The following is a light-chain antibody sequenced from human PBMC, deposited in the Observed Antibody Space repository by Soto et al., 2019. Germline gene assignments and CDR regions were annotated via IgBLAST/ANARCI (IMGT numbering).Light chain of an antibody. CDR2: GAS. J-gene: IGKJ1*01. Sequence: EIVLTQSPGTLSLSPGERATLSCTASQSLRSSYLAWYQQKPDQAPRLLIYGASGRATGIPDRFSGGGSGTDFALTISRLEPEDFAVYYCQQYDSAPQTCGQGTKVEIK. CDR3: QQYDSAPQT. V-gene: IGKV3-20*01. CDR1: QSLRSSY.